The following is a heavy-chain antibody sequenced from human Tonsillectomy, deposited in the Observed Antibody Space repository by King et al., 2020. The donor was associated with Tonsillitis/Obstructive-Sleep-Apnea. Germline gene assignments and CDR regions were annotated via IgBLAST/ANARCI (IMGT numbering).Heavy chain of an antibody. D-gene: IGHD3-3*01. CDR3: ARGRGGNFWGGYYRIWYMDV. Sequence: QLVQSGAEVKKPGESLKISCKGSGYSFTSYWIGWVRQMPGKGLEWMGIIYPGDSDTRDSPSFQGQVTISADKSISTAYLQWSSLKASDTAMYYCARGRGGNFWGGYYRIWYMDVWGKGTTVTVSS. V-gene: IGHV5-51*01. J-gene: IGHJ6*03. CDR2: IYPGDSDT. CDR1: GYSFTSYW.